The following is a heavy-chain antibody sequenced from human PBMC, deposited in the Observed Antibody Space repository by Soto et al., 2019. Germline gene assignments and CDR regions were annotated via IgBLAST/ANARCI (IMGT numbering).Heavy chain of an antibody. Sequence: EVHLLESGGGLVQPGGSLRLSCAASGFTFSTYAMNWVRQAPGKGLQWVSAISGSGGSTYYIDAVRGRFTTSRDNSRXXXXXXXXXXXXXXXXXXXXXXXXXXXWLEDYFDYWGQGTLVAVSS. CDR3: XXXXXXXWLEDYFDY. D-gene: IGHD6-19*01. CDR2: ISGSGGST. CDR1: GFTFSTYA. J-gene: IGHJ4*02. V-gene: IGHV3-23*01.